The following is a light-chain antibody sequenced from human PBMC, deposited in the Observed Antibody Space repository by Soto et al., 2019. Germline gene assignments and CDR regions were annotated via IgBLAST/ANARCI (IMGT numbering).Light chain of an antibody. V-gene: IGLV1-40*01. CDR3: QSYDSSLNGYV. J-gene: IGLJ1*01. CDR1: SSNIGGAYD. CDR2: ANN. Sequence: QSVLTQPPSVSGAPGQRVTISCTGSSSNIGGAYDVHWYQQLPGTAPKLLIYANNYRPSGVPDRFSGSKSGTSASLAITGLQDEDEADYYCQSYDSSLNGYVFGTGTKVTVL.